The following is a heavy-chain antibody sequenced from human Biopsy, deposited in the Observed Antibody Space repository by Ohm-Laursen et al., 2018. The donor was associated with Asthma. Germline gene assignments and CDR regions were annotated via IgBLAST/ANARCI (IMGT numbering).Heavy chain of an antibody. V-gene: IGHV4-59*01. Sequence: SQTLSLTCAVYGGSFSSYYWTWIRQPPGKGLEWIGNIHYSGSTYSDPSLKSRVTISVDTSKKQISLRLSSVIAADTAVYYCAGFCSGGNCPDHWGQGTLVAVSS. CDR2: IHYSGST. CDR1: GGSFSSYY. D-gene: IGHD2-15*01. J-gene: IGHJ4*02. CDR3: AGFCSGGNCPDH.